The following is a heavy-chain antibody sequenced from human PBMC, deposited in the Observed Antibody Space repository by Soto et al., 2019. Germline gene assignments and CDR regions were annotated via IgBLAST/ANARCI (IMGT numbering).Heavy chain of an antibody. CDR3: ERGVNCNDEVSDY. J-gene: IGHJ4*02. V-gene: IGHV3-33*01. CDR1: GFMFSNHG. CDR2: IWSDGNNR. D-gene: IGHD1-1*01. Sequence: QVQLVESGGGVVQPGRSLRLSCAASGFMFSNHGMHWVRQAPGKGLEWVAVIWSDGNNRYYADSVKGRFTISRDNSKNTVYLKRNSLRAEDTAVYYCERGVNCNDEVSDYWGQGTLVTVAS.